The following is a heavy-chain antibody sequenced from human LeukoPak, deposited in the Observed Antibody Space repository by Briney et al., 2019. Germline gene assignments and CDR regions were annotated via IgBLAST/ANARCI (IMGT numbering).Heavy chain of an antibody. V-gene: IGHV1-69*02. CDR1: GCTFSSCT. D-gene: IGHD1-26*01. CDR3: ARASVGDSDY. CDR2: IIPILGIA. Sequence: SVKVSCKASGCTFSSCTISWVRQAPGQGREWMGRIIPILGIANYAQKFQGRVTITADKSTSTAYMEVSSLRSEDTAVYYCARASVGDSDYWGQGTLVTVSS. J-gene: IGHJ4*02.